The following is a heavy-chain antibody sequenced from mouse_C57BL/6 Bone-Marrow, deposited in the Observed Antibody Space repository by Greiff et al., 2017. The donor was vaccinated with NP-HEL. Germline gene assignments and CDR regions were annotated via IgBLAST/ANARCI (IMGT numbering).Heavy chain of an antibody. CDR1: GYTFTDYY. D-gene: IGHD1-1*01. V-gene: IGHV1-19*01. Sequence: VRLQQSGPVLVKPGASVKMSCKASGYTFTDYYMNWVKQSHGKSLEWIGVINPYNGGTSYNQKFKGKATLTVDKSSSTAYMELNSLTSEDSAVYYCARPYYYGSSPDYWGQGTTLTVSS. CDR3: ARPYYYGSSPDY. J-gene: IGHJ2*01. CDR2: INPYNGGT.